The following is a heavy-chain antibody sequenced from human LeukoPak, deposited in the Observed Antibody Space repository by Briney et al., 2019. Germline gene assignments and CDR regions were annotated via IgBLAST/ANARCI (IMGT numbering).Heavy chain of an antibody. Sequence: GGSLRLSCAASGFTFSSYSMNWVRQAPGKGLEWVSSISSSSSYIYYADSVKGRFTISRDNAKNSLYLQMNSMRAEDTAVYYCARTYYYGSGSYWSVAGYWGQGTLVTVSS. J-gene: IGHJ4*02. CDR3: ARTYYYGSGSYWSVAGY. D-gene: IGHD3-10*01. CDR1: GFTFSSYS. V-gene: IGHV3-21*01. CDR2: ISSSSSYI.